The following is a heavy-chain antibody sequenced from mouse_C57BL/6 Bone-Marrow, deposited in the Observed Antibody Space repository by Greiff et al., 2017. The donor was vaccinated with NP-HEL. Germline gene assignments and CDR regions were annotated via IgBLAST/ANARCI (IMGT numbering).Heavy chain of an antibody. CDR2: FYPGSGSI. V-gene: IGHV1-62-2*01. CDR1: GYTFTEYT. D-gene: IGHD1-1*01. CDR3: ARHEDNYGSSYSYWYFDV. J-gene: IGHJ1*03. Sequence: QVQLQQSGAELVKPGASVKLSCKASGYTFTEYTIHWVKQRSGQGLEWIGWFYPGSGSIKYNEKFKDKATLTADKSSSTVYMELSRLTSEDSAVYFCARHEDNYGSSYSYWYFDVWGTGTTVTVSS.